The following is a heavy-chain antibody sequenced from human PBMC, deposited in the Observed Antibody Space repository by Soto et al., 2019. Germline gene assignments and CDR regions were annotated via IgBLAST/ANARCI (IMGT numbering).Heavy chain of an antibody. J-gene: IGHJ5*01. CDR3: VKGGWLDF. Sequence: EVPLLESGGGLVQPGGSLRLSCAASGFSFSTFEMSWVRQAPGRGLEWVSFISDDGSRTYYADAVKGRFTISRDNSNHTLYLQMNSLTAEDSAVYACVKGGWLDFWGQGTLVTVSS. D-gene: IGHD3-16*01. CDR2: ISDDGSRT. CDR1: GFSFSTFE. V-gene: IGHV3-23*01.